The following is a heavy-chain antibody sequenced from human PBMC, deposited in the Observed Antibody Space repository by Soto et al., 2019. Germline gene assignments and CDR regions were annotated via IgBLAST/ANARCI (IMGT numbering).Heavy chain of an antibody. Sequence: SETLSLTCTVAGGSISSGGYQWSWFRQHPGKGLEWIGYIYYSGSTYYNPSLESRVTISVDTSNNQFSLKLSPVTAAAAAVYYCPREQWPSADYSYYGMDVWGHGTTVTVSS. J-gene: IGHJ6*02. CDR2: IYYSGST. CDR1: GGSISSGGYQ. D-gene: IGHD6-19*01. CDR3: PREQWPSADYSYYGMDV. V-gene: IGHV4-31*03.